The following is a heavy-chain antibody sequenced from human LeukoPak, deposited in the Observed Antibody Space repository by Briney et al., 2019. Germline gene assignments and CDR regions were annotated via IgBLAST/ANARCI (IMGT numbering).Heavy chain of an antibody. V-gene: IGHV1-69*01. J-gene: IGHJ4*02. CDR3: AREGGYGSGSYFDY. CDR2: IIPIFGTA. Sequence: SVKVSCKASGGTFSSYAISWVRQAAGKGLEWMGGIIPIFGTANYAQKFQGRVTITADESTSTAYMELSSLRSEDTAVYYCAREGGYGSGSYFDYWGQGTLVTVSS. D-gene: IGHD3-10*01. CDR1: GGTFSSYA.